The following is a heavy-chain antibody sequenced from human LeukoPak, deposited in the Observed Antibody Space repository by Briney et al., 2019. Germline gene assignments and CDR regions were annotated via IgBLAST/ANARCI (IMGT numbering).Heavy chain of an antibody. CDR3: ARGTPDY. J-gene: IGHJ4*02. V-gene: IGHV3-21*01. CDR1: GGTFSSYS. Sequence: SCKASGGTFSSYSMNWVRQAPGKGLEWVSSISSSSSYIYYADSVKGRFTISRDNAKSSLYLQMNSLRAEDTAVYYCARGTPDYWGQGTLVTVSS. CDR2: ISSSSSYI.